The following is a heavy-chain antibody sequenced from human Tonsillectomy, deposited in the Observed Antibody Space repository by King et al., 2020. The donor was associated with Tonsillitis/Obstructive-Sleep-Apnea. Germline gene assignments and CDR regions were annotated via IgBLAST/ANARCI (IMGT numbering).Heavy chain of an antibody. V-gene: IGHV3-21*01. Sequence: VQLVESGGGLVKPGGSLRLSCAASGFTFSSYSMNWVRQAPGKGLEWVSSISSSSSYIYYADSVKGRFTISRDNAKNSLYLQMNSLRAEDTAVYYCARESHLLTIFGGVTQPIGYWGQGTLVTVSS. D-gene: IGHD3-3*01. CDR2: ISSSSSYI. CDR1: GFTFSSYS. J-gene: IGHJ4*02. CDR3: ARESHLLTIFGGVTQPIGY.